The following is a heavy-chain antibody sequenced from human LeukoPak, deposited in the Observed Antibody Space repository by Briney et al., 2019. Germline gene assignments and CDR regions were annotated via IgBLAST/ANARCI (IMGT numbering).Heavy chain of an antibody. CDR2: IYTSGST. CDR3: AREGDDILTGYRAHYFDY. V-gene: IGHV4-4*07. Sequence: PSETLSLTCTVSGGSISNYYWSWIRQPAGKRLEWIGRIYTSGSTNYNPSLKSRVTMSVDTSKNQFSLKLSSVTAADTAVYYCAREGDDILTGYRAHYFDYWGQGTLVTVSS. D-gene: IGHD3-9*01. J-gene: IGHJ4*02. CDR1: GGSISNYY.